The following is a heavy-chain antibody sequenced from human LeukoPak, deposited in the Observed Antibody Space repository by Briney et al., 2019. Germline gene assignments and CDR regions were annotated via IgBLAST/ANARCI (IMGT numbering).Heavy chain of an antibody. Sequence: PGGSLRLSCAASGFTFSDYYMSWIRQAPGKGLEWVSDISGSGDSKFYTDSVKGRFTISRDNAKKSLYLQMSSLRAEDTAVYYCARRTYSNHFFDYWGQGTLVTYSS. CDR3: ARRTYSNHFFDY. D-gene: IGHD4-11*01. J-gene: IGHJ4*02. V-gene: IGHV3-11*01. CDR2: ISGSGDSK. CDR1: GFTFSDYY.